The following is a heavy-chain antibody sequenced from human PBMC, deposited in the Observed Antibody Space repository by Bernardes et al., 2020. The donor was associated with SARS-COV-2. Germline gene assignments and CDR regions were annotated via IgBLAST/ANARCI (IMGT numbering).Heavy chain of an antibody. CDR1: GGSVTTRSYS. CDR2: IYYSGYT. CDR3: ATTMVGATTWFDP. J-gene: IGHJ5*02. Sequence: SETLSLTCTVSGGSVTTRSYSWGWIRQPPGKGLEWIGTIYYSGYTHYNPTLKSRVTLSIDSSKNQVSLWLTSVTAADTGLYFCATTMVGATTWFDPWGQGTLVTVSS. D-gene: IGHD1-26*01. V-gene: IGHV4-39*01.